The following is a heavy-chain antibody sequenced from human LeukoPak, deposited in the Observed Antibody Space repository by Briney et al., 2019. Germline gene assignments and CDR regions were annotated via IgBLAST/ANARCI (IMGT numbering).Heavy chain of an antibody. D-gene: IGHD7-27*01. CDR1: GFTFGSYG. V-gene: IGHV3-30*18. J-gene: IGHJ4*02. CDR3: AKDGVTGNLDY. CDR2: ISYDGSNK. Sequence: GGSLRLSCAASGFTFGSYGMHWVRQAPGKGLEWVAVISYDGSNKYYADSVKGRFTISRDNSKNTLYLQMNSLRAEDTAVYYCAKDGVTGNLDYWGQGTLVTVSS.